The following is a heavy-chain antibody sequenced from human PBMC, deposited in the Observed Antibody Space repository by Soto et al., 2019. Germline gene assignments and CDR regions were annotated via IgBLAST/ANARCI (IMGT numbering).Heavy chain of an antibody. CDR2: IYYSGST. V-gene: IGHV4-31*03. Sequence: PSETLSLTCTVSGGSISSGGYYWSWIRQHPGKGLEWIGYIYYSGSTYYNPSLKSRVTISVDTSKNQFSLKLSSVTAADTAVYYCARVVREYSGYDYQLLFDYWGQGTLVTVSS. CDR1: GGSISSGGYY. J-gene: IGHJ4*02. CDR3: ARVVREYSGYDYQLLFDY. D-gene: IGHD5-12*01.